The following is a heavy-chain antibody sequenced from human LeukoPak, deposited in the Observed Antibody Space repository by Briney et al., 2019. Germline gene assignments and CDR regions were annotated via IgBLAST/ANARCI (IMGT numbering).Heavy chain of an antibody. CDR3: AGGGSTTIFGVAP. CDR1: GFTFSSYS. CDR2: ISSSSSYI. Sequence: GGSLRLSCAASGFTFSSYSMNWVRQAPGKGLEWVSSISSSSSYIYYADSVKGRFTISRDNAKNSLYLQMNSLRAEDTAVYYCAGGGSTTIFGVAPGGQGTLVTVSS. J-gene: IGHJ5*02. V-gene: IGHV3-21*01. D-gene: IGHD3-3*01.